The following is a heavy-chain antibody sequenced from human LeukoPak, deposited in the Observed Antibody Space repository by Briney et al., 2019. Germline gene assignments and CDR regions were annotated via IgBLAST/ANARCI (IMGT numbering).Heavy chain of an antibody. J-gene: IGHJ2*01. D-gene: IGHD5-24*01. CDR3: TRRAARWQFDL. V-gene: IGHV3-9*01. CDR2: INWKTGNG. Sequence: NPGGSLRLSCAVSGFNFDDYAMHWVRQAPGRGLEWVSGINWKTGNGIYADSVKGRFTISRDNAKNSLYLRMSSLRAEDTALYYCTRRAARWQFDLWGRGTLLTVSS. CDR1: GFNFDDYA.